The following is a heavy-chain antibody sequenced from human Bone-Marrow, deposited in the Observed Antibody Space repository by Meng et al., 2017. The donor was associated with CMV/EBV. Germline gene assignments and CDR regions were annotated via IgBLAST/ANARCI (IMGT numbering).Heavy chain of an antibody. CDR2: MNPNSGNT. Sequence: ASVKVSFKASGYTFTIYDINGVRQATGQGLEWMGWMNPNSGNTGYAQKFQGRVTITRNTSISTAYMELSSLRSEDTAGYYCARGEPGYGMDVWGQGTTVTVSS. CDR3: ARGEPGYGMDV. D-gene: IGHD1-14*01. V-gene: IGHV1-8*03. J-gene: IGHJ6*02. CDR1: GYTFTIYD.